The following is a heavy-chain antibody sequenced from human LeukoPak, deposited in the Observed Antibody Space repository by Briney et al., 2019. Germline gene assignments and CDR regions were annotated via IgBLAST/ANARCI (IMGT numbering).Heavy chain of an antibody. D-gene: IGHD3-3*01. CDR3: ARDHYDFWSGNPGSAFDI. J-gene: IGHJ3*02. CDR2: MYHSGST. CDR1: GYSISSGYY. V-gene: IGHV4-38-2*02. Sequence: SETLSLTCTVSGYSISSGYYWGWIRQPPGKGLEWIGSMYHSGSTYYNPSLKSRVTISVDTSKNQFSLKLSSVTAADTAVYYCARDHYDFWSGNPGSAFDIWGQGTMVTVSS.